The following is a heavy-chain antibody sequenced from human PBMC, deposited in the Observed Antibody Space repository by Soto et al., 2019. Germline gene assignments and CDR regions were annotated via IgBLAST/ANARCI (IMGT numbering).Heavy chain of an antibody. J-gene: IGHJ4*02. V-gene: IGHV1-69*06. CDR1: GGTFSSYA. CDR2: IIPIFGTA. D-gene: IGHD3-22*01. Sequence: SVKVSCKASGGTFSSYAISWVRQAPGQGLEWMGGIIPIFGTANYAQKFQGRVTITADKSTSTAYMELSSLRSEDTAVYYCASRSYDSSGYYAVPNPFDYWGQGTLVTVS. CDR3: ASRSYDSSGYYAVPNPFDY.